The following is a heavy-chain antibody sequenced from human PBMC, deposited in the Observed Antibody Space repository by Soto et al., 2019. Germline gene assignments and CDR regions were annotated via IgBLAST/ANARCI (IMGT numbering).Heavy chain of an antibody. J-gene: IGHJ6*02. Sequence: QVQLVQSGGEVRKPGASVKVSCKASGYTFTTYGISWVRQAPGQGLEWMGWISPYNGTTKYAEKFQGEMTMTTDTATSTAYMDLRSLRSDDTAVYYCARDGERDTGLNFYYYLHGMDACGQGTRVTVSS. V-gene: IGHV1-18*04. CDR3: ARDGERDTGLNFYYYLHGMDA. D-gene: IGHD1-1*01. CDR1: GYTFTTYG. CDR2: ISPYNGTT.